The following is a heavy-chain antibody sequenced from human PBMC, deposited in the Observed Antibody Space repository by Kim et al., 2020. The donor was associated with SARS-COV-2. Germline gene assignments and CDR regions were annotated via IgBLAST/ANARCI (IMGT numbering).Heavy chain of an antibody. V-gene: IGHV3-7*03. Sequence: GGSLRLSCAASGFTFSTYWMSWVRQAPGKGLEWVANINQDGSEKNYVDSVKGRFTISRDNAKTSMYLQMNSLRAEDTAVYYCGRDMDVWGQGTTVTVSS. CDR2: INQDGSEK. J-gene: IGHJ6*02. CDR1: GFTFSTYW. CDR3: GRDMDV.